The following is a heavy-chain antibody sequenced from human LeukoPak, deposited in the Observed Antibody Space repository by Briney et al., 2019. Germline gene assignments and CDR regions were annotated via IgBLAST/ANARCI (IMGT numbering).Heavy chain of an antibody. J-gene: IGHJ4*02. CDR3: AKGLHSSSSV. Sequence: GGSLRLSCAASGFTFSSYAMTWVRQAPGKGLEWVSVISGSGGGTNYADSVKGRFTISRDNSKNTLYLQMNSLRAEDTAVYYCAKGLHSSSSVWGQGTLVTVSS. V-gene: IGHV3-23*01. CDR2: ISGSGGGT. CDR1: GFTFSSYA. D-gene: IGHD6-6*01.